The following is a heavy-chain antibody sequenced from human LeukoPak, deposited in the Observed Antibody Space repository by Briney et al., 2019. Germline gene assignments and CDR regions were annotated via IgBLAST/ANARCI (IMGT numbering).Heavy chain of an antibody. J-gene: IGHJ4*02. CDR2: ISYDGSNK. Sequence: PGRSLRLSCAASGFTFSSYGMHWVRQAPGKGLEWVAVISYDGSNKYYADSVKGRFTISRDNSKNTLYLQMNSLRAEDTAVYYCGKGEGFDYWGQGTLVTVSS. CDR3: GKGEGFDY. V-gene: IGHV3-30*18. CDR1: GFTFSSYG.